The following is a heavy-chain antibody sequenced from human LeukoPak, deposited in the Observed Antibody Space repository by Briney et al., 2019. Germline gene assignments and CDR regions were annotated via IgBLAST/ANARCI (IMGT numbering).Heavy chain of an antibody. CDR3: AREHSRSLDQFDY. CDR2: FNPENGNT. J-gene: IGHJ4*02. V-gene: IGHV1-18*01. Sequence: GGSVKVSCKASGYSFVGYGSTWVRQAPGQGLEWMGWFNPENGNTNYAQKVQGRVTMTADTSTSTSYMELRSLRSDDTAVYYCAREHSRSLDQFDYWGQGTLVTVSS. CDR1: GYSFVGYG. D-gene: IGHD6-13*01.